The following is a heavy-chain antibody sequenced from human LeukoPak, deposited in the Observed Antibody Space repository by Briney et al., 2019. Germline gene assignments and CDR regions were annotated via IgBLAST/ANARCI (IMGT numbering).Heavy chain of an antibody. D-gene: IGHD6-19*01. J-gene: IGHJ6*03. Sequence: ASVKVSCKASGGTFSSYAISWVRQAPGQGLEWMGGIIPIFGTANYAQKFQGRVTITADESTSTAYMELSSLRSEDTAVYYCARSPTGDSSGWYSGRGYYYYMNVWGKGTTVTISS. CDR3: ARSPTGDSSGWYSGRGYYYYMNV. V-gene: IGHV1-69*13. CDR1: GGTFSSYA. CDR2: IIPIFGTA.